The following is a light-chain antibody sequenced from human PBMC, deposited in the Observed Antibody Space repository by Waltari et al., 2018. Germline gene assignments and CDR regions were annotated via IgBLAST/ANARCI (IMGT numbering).Light chain of an antibody. V-gene: IGKV1-5*03. J-gene: IGKJ1*01. CDR3: QQYRISPWT. Sequence: DIPMTQSPTTLSDFVGDKVTITCRASESINSWLAWYQEKPGKAPKLLIQKASNLESGVPSRFSGSGSGTEFTLTISSLQADDFASYYCQQYRISPWTFGQGTKVEI. CDR1: ESINSW. CDR2: KAS.